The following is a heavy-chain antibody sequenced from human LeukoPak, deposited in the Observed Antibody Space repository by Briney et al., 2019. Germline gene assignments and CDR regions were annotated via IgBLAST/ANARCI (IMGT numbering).Heavy chain of an antibody. Sequence: GGSLRLSCAASGFTFSSYSMNWVRQAPGKGLEWVANIKQDGSEKYYVDSVKGRFTISRDNAKNSLYLQMNSLRAEDTAVYYCARDMAYYYGMDVWGQGTTVTVSS. CDR3: ARDMAYYYGMDV. V-gene: IGHV3-7*01. J-gene: IGHJ6*02. D-gene: IGHD3-10*01. CDR1: GFTFSSYS. CDR2: IKQDGSEK.